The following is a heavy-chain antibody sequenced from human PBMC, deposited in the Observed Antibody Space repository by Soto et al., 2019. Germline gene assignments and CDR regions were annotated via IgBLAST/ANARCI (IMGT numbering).Heavy chain of an antibody. Sequence: SETLSLTCNVSGDSVSSGSYYWTWVRQPPGKGLEWIGNIYYSGTTNYNPSLQNRVTISIDTSKNQYSLKLTSVTAADAALYYCARVPFVGYFDWLDPWGHGTLVTVSS. V-gene: IGHV4-61*01. D-gene: IGHD3-9*01. CDR3: ARVPFVGYFDWLDP. CDR1: GDSVSSGSYY. J-gene: IGHJ5*02. CDR2: IYYSGTT.